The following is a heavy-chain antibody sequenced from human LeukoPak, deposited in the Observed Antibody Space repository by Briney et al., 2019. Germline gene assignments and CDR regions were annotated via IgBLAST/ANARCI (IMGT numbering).Heavy chain of an antibody. Sequence: GASVKVSCKASGYTLTSYDINWVRQATGQGLEWMGWMNPNSGNTGFAQKFQGRVTITRNTSISTAYMELSSLRSEDTAVYYCARVLYGGTSPLNYWGQGTLVTVSS. V-gene: IGHV1-8*03. CDR3: ARVLYGGTSPLNY. CDR1: GYTLTSYD. CDR2: MNPNSGNT. D-gene: IGHD4-23*01. J-gene: IGHJ4*02.